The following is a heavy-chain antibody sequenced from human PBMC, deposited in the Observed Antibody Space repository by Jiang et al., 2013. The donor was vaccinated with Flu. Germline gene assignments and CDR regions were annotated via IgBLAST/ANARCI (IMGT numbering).Heavy chain of an antibody. Sequence: QLLESGGGVVQPGRSLRLSCAASGFTFSSYGMHWVRQAPGKGLEWVAVIWYDGSNKYYADSVKGRFTISRDNSKNTLYLQMNSLRAEDTAVYYCAREPPELPFDYWGQGTLVTVSS. D-gene: IGHD1-26*01. J-gene: IGHJ4*02. CDR2: IWYDGSNK. V-gene: IGHV3-33*01. CDR1: GFTFSSYG. CDR3: AREPPELPFDY.